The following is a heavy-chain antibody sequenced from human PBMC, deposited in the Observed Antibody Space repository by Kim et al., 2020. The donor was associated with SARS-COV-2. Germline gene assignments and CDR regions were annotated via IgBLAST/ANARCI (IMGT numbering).Heavy chain of an antibody. D-gene: IGHD3-16*01. CDR2: FDPEDGET. CDR1: GYTLTELS. CDR3: ATVSPGEQRMASLRAFDI. V-gene: IGHV1-24*01. Sequence: ASVKVSCKVSGYTLTELSMHWVRQAPGKGLEWMGGFDPEDGETIYAQKFQGRVTMTEDTSTDTAYMELSSLRSEDTAVYYCATVSPGEQRMASLRAFDIWGQGTMVTVSS. J-gene: IGHJ3*02.